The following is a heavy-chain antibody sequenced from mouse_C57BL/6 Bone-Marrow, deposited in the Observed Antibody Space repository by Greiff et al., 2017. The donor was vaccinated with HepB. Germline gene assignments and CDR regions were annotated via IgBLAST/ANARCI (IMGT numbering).Heavy chain of an antibody. J-gene: IGHJ2*01. CDR2: IDPANGNT. Sequence: VHVKQSVAELVRPGASVKLSCTASGFNIKNTYMHWVKQRPEQGLEWIGRIDPANGNTKYAPKFQGKATITADTSSNTAYLQLSSLTSEDTAIYYCAGTLLLRTPYYFDYWGQGTTLTVSS. D-gene: IGHD1-1*01. CDR1: GFNIKNTY. CDR3: AGTLLLRTPYYFDY. V-gene: IGHV14-3*01.